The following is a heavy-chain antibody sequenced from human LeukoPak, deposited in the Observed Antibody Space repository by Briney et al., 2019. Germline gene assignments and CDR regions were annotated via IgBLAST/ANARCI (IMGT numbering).Heavy chain of an antibody. CDR3: ARRTIQWNYYYYGMDV. Sequence: ASVKVSCKASGYTFTSYDINWVRQATGQGLEWMGWMNPNSGNTGYAQKFQGRVTMTRNTSMSTAYMELSSLRSEDTAVYYCARRTIQWNYYYYGMDVWGQGTTVTVSS. D-gene: IGHD5-12*01. CDR2: MNPNSGNT. CDR1: GYTFTSYD. J-gene: IGHJ6*02. V-gene: IGHV1-8*01.